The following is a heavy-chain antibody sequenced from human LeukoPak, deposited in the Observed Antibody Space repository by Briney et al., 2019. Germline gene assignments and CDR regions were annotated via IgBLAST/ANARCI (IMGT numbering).Heavy chain of an antibody. CDR1: GGSISSSSYY. V-gene: IGHV4-39*07. Sequence: PSETLSLTCTVSGGSISSSSYYWGWIRQPPGKGLEWIGEINHSGSTNYNPSLKSRVTISVDTSKNQFSLKLSSVTAADTAVYYCALTRYSGYDFFDYWGQGTLVTVSS. D-gene: IGHD5-12*01. J-gene: IGHJ4*02. CDR3: ALTRYSGYDFFDY. CDR2: INHSGST.